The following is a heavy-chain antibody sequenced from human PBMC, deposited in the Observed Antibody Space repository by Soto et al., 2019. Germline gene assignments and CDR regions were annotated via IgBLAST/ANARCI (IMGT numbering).Heavy chain of an antibody. D-gene: IGHD2-15*01. V-gene: IGHV4-39*02. CDR2: IYYRGNT. CDR3: AREGGGYCSGGSCQVDY. Sequence: PSETRSLTCTVSGGSISSSSYYWCWIRQPPGKGLEWIGSIYYRGNTYYNPSLKSRVTISVDTSKNQFSLKLSSVTAADTAVYYCAREGGGYCSGGSCQVDYWGQGTLVTDSS. J-gene: IGHJ4*02. CDR1: GGSISSSSYY.